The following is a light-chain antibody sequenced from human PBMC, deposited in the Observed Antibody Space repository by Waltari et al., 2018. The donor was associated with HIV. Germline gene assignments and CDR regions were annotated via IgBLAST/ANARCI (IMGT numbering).Light chain of an antibody. CDR1: SSAVGGYNY. Sequence: QPALTQPASASGSPGQSIPISCPGTSSAVGGYNYVSWYLQHPGKSLKLMIYDVSKRPSGVSNRFSGSKSGNTASLTISGLQAEDEADYYCCSYAGSSTYVFGTGTKVTVL. V-gene: IGLV2-23*02. CDR2: DVS. CDR3: CSYAGSSTYV. J-gene: IGLJ1*01.